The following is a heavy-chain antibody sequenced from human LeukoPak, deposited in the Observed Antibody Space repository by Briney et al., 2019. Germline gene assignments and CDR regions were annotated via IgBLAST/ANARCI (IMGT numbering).Heavy chain of an antibody. CDR2: MNPNSGNT. CDR1: GYTFTSYD. V-gene: IGHV1-8*01. J-gene: IGHJ4*02. Sequence: GASVKVSCKSSGYTFTSYDINWVRPATGQGLEWMGWMNPNSGNTGYAQKFQGRVTMTRNTSISTAYMELSSLRSKDTAVYYCARVFGPLTYYDILTGYQKRFDYWGQGTLVAVSS. CDR3: ARVFGPLTYYDILTGYQKRFDY. D-gene: IGHD3-9*01.